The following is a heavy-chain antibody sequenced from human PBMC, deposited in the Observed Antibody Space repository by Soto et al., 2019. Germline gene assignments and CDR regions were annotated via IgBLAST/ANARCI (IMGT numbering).Heavy chain of an antibody. CDR1: GFTFSSYG. J-gene: IGHJ6*02. V-gene: IGHV3-30*18. D-gene: IGHD5-12*01. Sequence: QVQLVESGGGVVQPGRSLRLSCAASGFTFSSYGMHWVRQAPGKGLEWVAVISYDGSNKYYADSVKGRFTISRDNSKNTLDLQLTSLSAEDTAGYYCAKTFGGYDPYYYFGMDVWGQGTTVTVSS. CDR2: ISYDGSNK. CDR3: AKTFGGYDPYYYFGMDV.